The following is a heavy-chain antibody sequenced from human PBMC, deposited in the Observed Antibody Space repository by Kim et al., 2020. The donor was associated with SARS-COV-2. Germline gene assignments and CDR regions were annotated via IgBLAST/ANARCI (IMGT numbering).Heavy chain of an antibody. Sequence: YYSGSTHSPPSLKSRVTISVATSKTQFSLKLSSVTAADTAVYYCARGFDLWGRGTLVTVSS. CDR3: ARGFDL. V-gene: IGHV4-59*09. CDR2: YYSGST. J-gene: IGHJ2*01.